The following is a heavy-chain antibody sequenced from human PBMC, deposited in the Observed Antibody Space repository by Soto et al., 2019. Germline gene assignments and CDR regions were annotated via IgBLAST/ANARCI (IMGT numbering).Heavy chain of an antibody. CDR2: IVVGSGNT. Sequence: QMQLVQSGPEVKKPGTSVKVSCKASGFTFTSSAVQWVRQARGQRLEWIGWIVVGSGNTNYAQKFQERVTITRDMSTSTAYMELSSLRSEDTAVYYCAADERPEPSDDAFDIWGQGTMVTVSS. D-gene: IGHD6-6*01. CDR1: GFTFTSSA. V-gene: IGHV1-58*01. CDR3: AADERPEPSDDAFDI. J-gene: IGHJ3*02.